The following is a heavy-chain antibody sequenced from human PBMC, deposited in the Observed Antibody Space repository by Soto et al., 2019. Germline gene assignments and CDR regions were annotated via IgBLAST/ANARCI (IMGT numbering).Heavy chain of an antibody. CDR1: GFTFSSYA. V-gene: IGHV3-30-3*01. D-gene: IGHD3-10*01. CDR2: ISYDGSNK. J-gene: IGHJ6*02. CDR3: ARDRRGSMVRGVIIHYYYYGMDV. Sequence: LRLSCAASGFTFSSYAMHWVRQAPGKGLEWVAVISYDGSNKYYADSVKGRFTISRDNSKNTLYLQMNSLRAEDTAVYYCARDRRGSMVRGVIIHYYYYGMDVWGQGTTVTVSS.